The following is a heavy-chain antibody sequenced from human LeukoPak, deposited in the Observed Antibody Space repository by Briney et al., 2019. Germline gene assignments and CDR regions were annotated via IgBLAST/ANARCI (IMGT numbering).Heavy chain of an antibody. CDR3: ARGYYAPPVGYYYMDL. Sequence: PSETLSLTCTVSGGSISSGSYYWSWIRQPAGKGLEWIGRIYTSGSTNYNPSLQDRLTISIDTSKNQFSLQLTSVTAADTAVYYCARGYYAPPVGYYYMDLWGRGTTVTVSS. D-gene: IGHD3-10*01. V-gene: IGHV4-61*02. J-gene: IGHJ6*03. CDR1: GGSISSGSYY. CDR2: IYTSGST.